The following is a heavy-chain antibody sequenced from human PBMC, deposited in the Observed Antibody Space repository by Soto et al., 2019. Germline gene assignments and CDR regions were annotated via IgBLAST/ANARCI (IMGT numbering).Heavy chain of an antibody. CDR1: GDSVSSNSAA. V-gene: IGHV6-1*01. J-gene: IGHJ4*02. D-gene: IGHD2-15*01. CDR2: AYYRSKWYN. CDR3: SGRECSGGSCYFDY. Sequence: SQTLSLTCAISGDSVSSNSAAWNWIRQSPSRGLEWLGRAYYRSKWYNDYAVSVKSRITINPDTSKNQFSLQLNSVTPEDTAVYYCSGRECSGGSCYFDYWGQGTLVTVSS.